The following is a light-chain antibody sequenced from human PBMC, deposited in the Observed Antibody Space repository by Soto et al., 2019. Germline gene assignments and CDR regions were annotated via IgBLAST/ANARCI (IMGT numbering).Light chain of an antibody. CDR3: SSYKESGNYV. CDR2: EVR. CDR1: NNDVGGYDF. J-gene: IGLJ1*01. Sequence: QSVLTQPASVSGSLGQSITISCTGTNNDVGGYDFVSWYQQHPGKAPRLMIYEVRNRPSGVSTRFSGSKSGNTASLTISGLQADDEAVYYCSSYKESGNYVFGTGTKVTV. V-gene: IGLV2-14*01.